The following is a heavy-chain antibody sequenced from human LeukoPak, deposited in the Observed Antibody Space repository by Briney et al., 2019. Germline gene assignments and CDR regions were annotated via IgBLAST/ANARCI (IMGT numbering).Heavy chain of an antibody. CDR3: ARGQRWDAFDI. CDR2: IYHSGST. J-gene: IGHJ3*02. V-gene: IGHV4-30-2*01. CDR1: GGSISSGGYS. D-gene: IGHD5-24*01. Sequence: SETLSLTCAVSGGSISSGGYSWSWLRQPPGKGLEWIGYIYHSGSTYYNPSLKSRVTISVDRSKNQFSLKLSSVTAADTAVYYCARGQRWDAFDIGGQGTMVTVSS.